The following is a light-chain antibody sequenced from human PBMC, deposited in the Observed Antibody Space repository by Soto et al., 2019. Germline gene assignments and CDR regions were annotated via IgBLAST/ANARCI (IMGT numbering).Light chain of an antibody. J-gene: IGKJ1*01. V-gene: IGKV1-39*01. CDR3: QQANSFPWT. CDR1: QNIRSY. CDR2: TAS. Sequence: DIQMTQSPSSLSASVGDRVTITCRASQNIRSYLNWYQQKPGKAPNLLIFTASSLQSGVPARFSGSGSGTDFTLTISSLQPEDFATYFCQQANSFPWTFGQGTKVDI.